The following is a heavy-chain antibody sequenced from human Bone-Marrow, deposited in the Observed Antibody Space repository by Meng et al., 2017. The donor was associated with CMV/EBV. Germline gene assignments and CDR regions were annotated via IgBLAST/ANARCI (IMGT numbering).Heavy chain of an antibody. Sequence: ASVKVSCKASGYTFTGYYMHWVRQAPGQGLEWMGWINPNSGGTNYAQKFQGRVTMTRDTSISTAYMELSRLRSDDTAVYYCARVEDYYDSSGYYVSCGQGTLVTVSS. D-gene: IGHD3-22*01. V-gene: IGHV1-2*02. CDR3: ARVEDYYDSSGYYVS. CDR2: INPNSGGT. J-gene: IGHJ4*02. CDR1: GYTFTGYY.